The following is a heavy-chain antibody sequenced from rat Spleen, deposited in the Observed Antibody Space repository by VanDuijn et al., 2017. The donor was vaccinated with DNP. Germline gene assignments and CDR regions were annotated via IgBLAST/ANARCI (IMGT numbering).Heavy chain of an antibody. D-gene: IGHD1-4*01. CDR2: INTGIGGT. Sequence: QVQLQQSGAELAKPGSSVTISCKASGYTFTNYYISWIKQTTGQGLEYIGYINTGIGGTNYNEKFKGKATLTVDKSSSTAFMQLSSLTPDDSAVYYCARRRLPYWYFDFWGPGTMVTVSS. CDR1: GYTFTNYY. CDR3: ARRRLPYWYFDF. J-gene: IGHJ1*01. V-gene: IGHV1-43*01.